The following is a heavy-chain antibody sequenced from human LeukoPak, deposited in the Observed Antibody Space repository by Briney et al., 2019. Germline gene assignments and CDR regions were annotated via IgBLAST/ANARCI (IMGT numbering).Heavy chain of an antibody. Sequence: GGSLRLSCAASGFTFSYAMSWVRQAPGKGLEWVSAISGSGGSTYYADSVKGRFTISRDNSKNTLYLQMNSLRAEDTAVYYCAKVVTALLIDYWGQGTLVTVSS. D-gene: IGHD2-21*02. CDR2: ISGSGGST. V-gene: IGHV3-23*01. J-gene: IGHJ4*02. CDR1: GFTFSYA. CDR3: AKVVTALLIDY.